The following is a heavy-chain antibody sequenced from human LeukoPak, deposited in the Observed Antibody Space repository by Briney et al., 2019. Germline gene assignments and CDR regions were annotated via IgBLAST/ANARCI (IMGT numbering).Heavy chain of an antibody. V-gene: IGHV3-23*01. J-gene: IGHJ6*03. CDR1: GFTFSSYA. CDR3: AKDGRDSSKRWYYYYYMDV. D-gene: IGHD3-22*01. CDR2: ISGSGGST. Sequence: GGSLRLSCAASGFTFSSYAMSWVRQAPGKGLEWVSAISGSGGSTYYADSVKGRFTISRDNSKNTLYLQMNSLRAEDTAVYYCAKDGRDSSKRWYYYYYMDVWGKGTTVTVSS.